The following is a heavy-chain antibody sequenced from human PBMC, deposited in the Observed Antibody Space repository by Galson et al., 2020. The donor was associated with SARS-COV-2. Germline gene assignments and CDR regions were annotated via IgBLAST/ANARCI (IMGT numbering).Heavy chain of an antibody. CDR1: GFAITDHH. D-gene: IGHD2-2*01. CDR3: ARSRTQASGNYCVAYLDI. J-gene: IGHJ4*02. Sequence: GESLKISCTPSGFAITDHHINWVRQAPGKGLEWVLVVYSGGTSVDSDSVKGRFTNHRDISKNTLYLQMNNLRADDSAKYYCARSRTQASGNYCVAYLDIWGQGTLVTVSS. CDR2: VYSGGTS. V-gene: IGHV3-53*01.